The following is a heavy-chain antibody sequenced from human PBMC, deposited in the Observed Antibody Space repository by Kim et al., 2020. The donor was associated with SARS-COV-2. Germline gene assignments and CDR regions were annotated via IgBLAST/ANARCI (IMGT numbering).Heavy chain of an antibody. Sequence: GGSLRLSCAASGFTVSSNYMSWVRQAPGKGLEWVSTIYSGGNTYYADSVKGRFTISRDNSKNTLYLQMNSLRAEDTAMYYCARPHYDTLTALSYFEYWGQGALVTVSS. V-gene: IGHV3-53*01. D-gene: IGHD3-9*01. J-gene: IGHJ4*02. CDR3: ARPHYDTLTALSYFEY. CDR1: GFTVSSNY. CDR2: IYSGGNT.